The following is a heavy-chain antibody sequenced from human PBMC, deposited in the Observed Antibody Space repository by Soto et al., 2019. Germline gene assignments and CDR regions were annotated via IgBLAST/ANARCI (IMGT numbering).Heavy chain of an antibody. V-gene: IGHV6-1*01. D-gene: IGHD3-16*01. CDR3: ARDQETEGDGAFDI. Sequence: SQTLSLTCAISGDSVSSNSAAWNWIRQSPSRGLEWLGRTYYRSKWYNDYAVSVKSRITINPDTSKNQFSLQLNSVTPEDAAVYYCARDQETEGDGAFDIWGQGTMVTVS. CDR2: TYYRSKWYN. J-gene: IGHJ3*02. CDR1: GDSVSSNSAA.